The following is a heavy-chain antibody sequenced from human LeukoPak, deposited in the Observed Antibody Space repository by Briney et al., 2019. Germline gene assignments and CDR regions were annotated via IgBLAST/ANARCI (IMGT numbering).Heavy chain of an antibody. Sequence: ASVKVSCKVSGHTLTELSMHWVRQAPGKGLEWMGGFDPEDGETIYAQKFQGRVTMTEDTSTDTAYMELSSLRSEDTAVYYCATLVVIPTALYFYYGMDVWGQGTTVTVSS. D-gene: IGHD2-2*01. CDR1: GHTLTELS. V-gene: IGHV1-24*01. CDR3: ATLVVIPTALYFYYGMDV. J-gene: IGHJ6*02. CDR2: FDPEDGET.